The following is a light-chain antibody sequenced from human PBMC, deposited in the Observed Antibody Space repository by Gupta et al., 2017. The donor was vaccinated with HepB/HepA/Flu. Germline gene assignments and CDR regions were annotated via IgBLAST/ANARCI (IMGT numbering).Light chain of an antibody. V-gene: IGLV1-51*02. CDR2: ENN. Sequence: QSVLTQPPSVSAAPGQQVTISCSGSSSNIGNNYVSWYQQLPGTAPKLLIYENNKRPSGIPDRFSGSKSGTSDTLGITGLQTGDEAEYYCGTWDSSLSAGGVFGGGTKLTVL. CDR1: SSNIGNNY. J-gene: IGLJ3*02. CDR3: GTWDSSLSAGGV.